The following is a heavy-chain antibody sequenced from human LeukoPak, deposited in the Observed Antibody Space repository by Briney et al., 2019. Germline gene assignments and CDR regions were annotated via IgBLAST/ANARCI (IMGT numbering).Heavy chain of an antibody. D-gene: IGHD2-15*01. CDR3: ARDHSRITISGVLDY. CDR1: GFTFSSYS. CDR2: ISSSSSYI. J-gene: IGHJ4*02. V-gene: IGHV3-21*01. Sequence: KPGGSLRLSCAASGFTFSSYSMNWVRQAPGKGLEWVSSISSSSSYIYYADSVKGRFTISRDNAKNSLYLQMNSLRAEDTAVYYCARDHSRITISGVLDYWGQGTLVTVSS.